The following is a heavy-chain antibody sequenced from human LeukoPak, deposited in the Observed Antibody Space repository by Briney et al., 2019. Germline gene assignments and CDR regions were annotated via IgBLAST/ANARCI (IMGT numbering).Heavy chain of an antibody. J-gene: IGHJ5*02. CDR2: MNPNSGNT. Sequence: ASVKVSCKASGYTFTSYDINWVRQATGQGLEWRGWMNPNSGNTGYAQKFQGRVTVTRNTSISTAYMELSSLRSEDTAVYYCARGGRDGYNRHNWFDPWGQGTLVTVSS. V-gene: IGHV1-8*01. D-gene: IGHD5-24*01. CDR1: GYTFTSYD. CDR3: ARGGRDGYNRHNWFDP.